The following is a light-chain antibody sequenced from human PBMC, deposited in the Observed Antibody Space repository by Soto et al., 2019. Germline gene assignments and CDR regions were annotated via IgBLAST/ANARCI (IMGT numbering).Light chain of an antibody. CDR2: RAS. V-gene: IGKV1-5*03. CDR1: RAISDW. Sequence: DIQMTQSPSTLSASLGDRVTITCRASRAISDWLAWYQQRPGKAPKLLIYRASRLESGVPSRFSGSGSGTEFTLTISGLQPDDFATYDCQQYNTFSFTCGQGTKLEI. J-gene: IGKJ2*01. CDR3: QQYNTFSFT.